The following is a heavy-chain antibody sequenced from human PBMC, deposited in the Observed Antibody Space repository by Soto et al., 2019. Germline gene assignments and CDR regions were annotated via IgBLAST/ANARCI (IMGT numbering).Heavy chain of an antibody. CDR1: GGTFSGYV. V-gene: IGHV1-69*01. J-gene: IGHJ4*02. Sequence: QLVQSGSEVKKPGSSVKVSCQASGGTFSGYVVTWVRQAPGQGLEWMGEFVPLFGTTNYAQRFSGRITIPAEASTRTAYMELRTLRSDDTAVYYCATHGLGVSSPPYFDNWGQGTLVTVSS. CDR2: FVPLFGTT. CDR3: ATHGLGVSSPPYFDN. D-gene: IGHD3-16*01.